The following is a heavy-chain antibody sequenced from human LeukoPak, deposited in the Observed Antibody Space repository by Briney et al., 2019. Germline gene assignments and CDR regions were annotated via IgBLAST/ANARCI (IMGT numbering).Heavy chain of an antibody. D-gene: IGHD2-21*02. CDR1: GGTFISYA. J-gene: IGHJ6*02. Sequence: ASVKVSCKASGGTFISYAISWVRQAPGQGREWMGRIIPIFGIANYAQKFQGRVTMTRNTSISTAYMELSSLRSEDTAVYYCARGRKVVVTAIHSNYYYYGMDVWGQGTTVTVSS. CDR2: IIPIFGIA. CDR3: ARGRKVVVTAIHSNYYYYGMDV. V-gene: IGHV1-69*04.